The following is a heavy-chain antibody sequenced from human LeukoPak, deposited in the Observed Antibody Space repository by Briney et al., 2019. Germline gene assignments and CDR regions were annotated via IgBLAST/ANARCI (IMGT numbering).Heavy chain of an antibody. CDR2: IIPIFGTA. CDR3: ARDRYSSSGYNWFDP. CDR1: GGTFSSYA. J-gene: IGHJ5*02. D-gene: IGHD6-13*01. Sequence: SVKVSCKASGGTFSSYAISWVRQAPGQGLEWMGGIIPIFGTANYAQKFQGRVTITADESTSTAYMELSSLRSEDTAVYYWARDRYSSSGYNWFDPWGQGTLVTVSS. V-gene: IGHV1-69*01.